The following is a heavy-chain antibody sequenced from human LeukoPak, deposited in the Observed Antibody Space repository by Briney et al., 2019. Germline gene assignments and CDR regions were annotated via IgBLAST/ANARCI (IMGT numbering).Heavy chain of an antibody. CDR3: ARSSVNYYYYMDV. CDR2: IYTSGST. J-gene: IGHJ6*03. D-gene: IGHD6-25*01. Sequence: SETLSLTSTVSRGSISSGSYYWSWVRQPAGKGLEWIGRIYTSGSTNYNPPLKSRVTISVDTSKNQFSLKLSSVTAADTAVYYCARSSVNYYYYMDVWGKGTTVTVSS. CDR1: RGSISSGSYY. V-gene: IGHV4-61*02.